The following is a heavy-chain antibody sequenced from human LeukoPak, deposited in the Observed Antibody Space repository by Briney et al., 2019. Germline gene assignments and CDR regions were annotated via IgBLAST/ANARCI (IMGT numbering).Heavy chain of an antibody. CDR3: ARDRGDGYNYPYYYMDV. CDR2: IIPILGTA. V-gene: IGHV1-69*05. D-gene: IGHD5-24*01. Sequence: SVKVSCTASGGTFSSYAISWERQAPGQGLEWMGGIIPILGTANYAQKFQGRVTITTDESTSTAYMELSSLRSEDTAVYYCARDRGDGYNYPYYYMDVWGKGTTVTVSS. J-gene: IGHJ6*03. CDR1: GGTFSSYA.